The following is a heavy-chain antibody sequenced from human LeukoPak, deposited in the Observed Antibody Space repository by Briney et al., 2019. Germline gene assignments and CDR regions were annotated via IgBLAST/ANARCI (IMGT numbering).Heavy chain of an antibody. CDR2: IGTAGDT. J-gene: IGHJ6*04. D-gene: IGHD2-2*01. Sequence: GGSLRLSCAASGFTFSSYDMHWVRQATGKGLEWVSAIGTAGDTYYPGSVKGRFTISRENAKNSLYLQMNSLRAEDTAVYYCARDSSSCSTSCYPDYYGMDVWGKGTTVTVSS. V-gene: IGHV3-13*01. CDR1: GFTFSSYD. CDR3: ARDSSSCSTSCYPDYYGMDV.